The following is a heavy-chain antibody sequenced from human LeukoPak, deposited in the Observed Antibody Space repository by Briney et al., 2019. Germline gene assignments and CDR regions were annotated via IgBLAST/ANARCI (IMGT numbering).Heavy chain of an antibody. CDR2: ISAYNGNT. J-gene: IGHJ4*02. D-gene: IGHD3-9*01. CDR3: ARDNLRYFDWSIDY. V-gene: IGHV1-18*04. CDR1: GYTSTSYG. Sequence: ASVKVSCRASGYTSTSYGISWVRQAPGQGLEWMGWISAYNGNTNYAQKLQGRVTMTTDTSTNTAYMELRSLRSDDTAVYYCARDNLRYFDWSIDYWGQGTLVTVSS.